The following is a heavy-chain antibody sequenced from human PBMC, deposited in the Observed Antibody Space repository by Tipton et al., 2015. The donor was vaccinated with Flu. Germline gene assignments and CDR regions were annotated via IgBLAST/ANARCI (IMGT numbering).Heavy chain of an antibody. CDR1: GYTFTSYW. Sequence: QLVQSGAEVKKPGESLKISCQGFGYTFTSYWIGWVRQMPGQGLEWMGIAYPGSDTRYSPSFQGQVTISADKSTSTTYLQWDSLKASDTAIYFCTRRADYYGSGYGMDVWGRGTAVTVSS. V-gene: IGHV5-51*01. CDR2: AYPGSDT. D-gene: IGHD3-10*01. CDR3: TRRADYYGSGYGMDV. J-gene: IGHJ6*02.